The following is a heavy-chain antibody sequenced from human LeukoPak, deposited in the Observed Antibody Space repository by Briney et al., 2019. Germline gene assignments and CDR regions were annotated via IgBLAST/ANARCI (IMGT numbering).Heavy chain of an antibody. CDR2: IYYSGST. CDR3: ARQPGIAAAGRNYYYGMDV. J-gene: IGHJ6*02. Sequence: SETLSLTCTVSGGSISSYYWSWIRQPPGKGLGWIGYIYYSGSTNYNPSPKSRVTISVEPSKNQFSLKLSSVTAADTAVYYCARQPGIAAAGRNYYYGMDVWGQGTTVTVSS. V-gene: IGHV4-59*08. D-gene: IGHD6-13*01. CDR1: GGSISSYY.